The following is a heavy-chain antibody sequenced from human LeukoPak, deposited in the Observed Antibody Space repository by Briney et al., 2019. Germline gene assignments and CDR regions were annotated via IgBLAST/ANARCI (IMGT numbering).Heavy chain of an antibody. J-gene: IGHJ4*02. CDR2: ISNSGGST. D-gene: IGHD3-10*01. Sequence: TGGSLRLSCAASGFTFSSYAMSWVRQAPGKGLEWVSVISNSGGSTFYADSVKGRLTISRDNSKNTLYLQMNSLRAEDTAVYYCAKRASGSGTSLYYFDYWGQGTLVTVSS. CDR3: AKRASGSGTSLYYFDY. V-gene: IGHV3-23*01. CDR1: GFTFSSYA.